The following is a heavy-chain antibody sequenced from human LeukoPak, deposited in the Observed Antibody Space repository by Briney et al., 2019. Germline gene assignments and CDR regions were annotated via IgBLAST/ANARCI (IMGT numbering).Heavy chain of an antibody. Sequence: ASVKVSCKASGYTFTSYGISWVRQAPGQGLEWMGWISAYNGNTNYAQKLQGRVTMTTDTSTSTAYMELRSLRSDDTAVYYCARAPPFLYSSNRFDPWGQGTLVTVSS. CDR1: GYTFTSYG. CDR3: ARAPPFLYSSNRFDP. V-gene: IGHV1-18*01. D-gene: IGHD6-13*01. J-gene: IGHJ5*02. CDR2: ISAYNGNT.